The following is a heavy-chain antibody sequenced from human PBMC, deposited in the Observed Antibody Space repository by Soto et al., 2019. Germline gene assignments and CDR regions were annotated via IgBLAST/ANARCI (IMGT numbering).Heavy chain of an antibody. CDR3: VRAHTGYEPSYDS. J-gene: IGHJ4*02. V-gene: IGHV1-69*02. CDR1: GDTFSTYT. CDR2: IIPVLNKI. D-gene: IGHD5-12*01. Sequence: QVQLVQSGAEVKKPGSSVKVSCEASGDTFSTYTISWVRQVPGQGLAWMGRIIPVLNKINYAQKFQGRVTFTANKSTYTVYMELSGLRSEDAAVYYCVRAHTGYEPSYDSWGQGTVVTVSS.